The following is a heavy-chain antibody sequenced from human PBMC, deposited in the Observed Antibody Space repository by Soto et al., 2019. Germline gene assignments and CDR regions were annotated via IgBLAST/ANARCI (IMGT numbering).Heavy chain of an antibody. CDR3: ARLEGLATISYYFDF. CDR1: GDSINSDKYY. V-gene: IGHV4-39*01. CDR2: IYYRGNT. Sequence: PSETLSLTCSVSGDSINSDKYYWGWIRQPPGKGLEWIGSIYYRGNTYYNPSLQTRVTISLDKSKSQFSLMLNSVTAADSAVYFCARLEGLATISYYFDFWGQGALVTVSS. J-gene: IGHJ4*02. D-gene: IGHD3-9*01.